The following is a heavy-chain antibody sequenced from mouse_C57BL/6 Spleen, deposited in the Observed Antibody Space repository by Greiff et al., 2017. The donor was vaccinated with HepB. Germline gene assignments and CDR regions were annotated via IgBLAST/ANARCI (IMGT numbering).Heavy chain of an antibody. Sequence: VQLQQPGAELVRPGSSVKLSCKASGYTFTSYWMHWVKQRPIQGLEWIGNIDPSDSETHYNQKFKDKATLTVDKSSSTAYMQLRSLTSEDSAVYYCAREGWLLSFDYWGQGTTLTVSS. CDR2: IDPSDSET. CDR3: AREGWLLSFDY. J-gene: IGHJ2*01. CDR1: GYTFTSYW. D-gene: IGHD2-3*01. V-gene: IGHV1-52*01.